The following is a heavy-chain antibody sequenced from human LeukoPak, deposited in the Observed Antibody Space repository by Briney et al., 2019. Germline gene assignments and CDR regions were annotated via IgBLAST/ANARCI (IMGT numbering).Heavy chain of an antibody. Sequence: GGSLRLSCAASGFTFSSYEMNWVRQAPGKGLEWVSYISSSGSSIYYADSVKGRFTISRDNAKKSPYLQMHSLRAEDTAVYYCARDSHKFDSSGYYPDAFDIWGQGTMVTVSS. J-gene: IGHJ3*02. CDR3: ARDSHKFDSSGYYPDAFDI. CDR2: ISSSGSSI. D-gene: IGHD3-22*01. V-gene: IGHV3-48*03. CDR1: GFTFSSYE.